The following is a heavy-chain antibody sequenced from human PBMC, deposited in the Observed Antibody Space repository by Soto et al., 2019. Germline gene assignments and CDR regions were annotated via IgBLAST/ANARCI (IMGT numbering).Heavy chain of an antibody. CDR1: GFTFSSYA. J-gene: IGHJ3*02. Sequence: PGGSLRLSCAASGFTFSSYAMSWVRQAPGKGLEWVSAISGSGGSTYYADSVKGRFTNSRDNSKNTLYLQMNSLRAKDTAVYYCAKVILGDIVVVVAAPRQAVEWAFDIWGQGTMVTVSS. V-gene: IGHV3-23*01. CDR3: AKVILGDIVVVVAAPRQAVEWAFDI. D-gene: IGHD2-15*01. CDR2: ISGSGGST.